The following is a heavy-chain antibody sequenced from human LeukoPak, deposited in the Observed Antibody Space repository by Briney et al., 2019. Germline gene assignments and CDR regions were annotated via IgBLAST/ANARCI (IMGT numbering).Heavy chain of an antibody. D-gene: IGHD3-10*01. J-gene: IGHJ4*02. CDR2: VRSNTDRGTT. Sequence: GWSLRLSCAASGFTFSNAWMNWVRQAPGKGLEGVGRVRSNTDRGTTDYAAPVKGRFAISRDDSKNTLYLQMSSLISEDTAVYYCTAVPWRVGCYWGQGTLVTVSS. CDR1: GFTFSNAW. CDR3: TAVPWRVGCY. V-gene: IGHV3-15*07.